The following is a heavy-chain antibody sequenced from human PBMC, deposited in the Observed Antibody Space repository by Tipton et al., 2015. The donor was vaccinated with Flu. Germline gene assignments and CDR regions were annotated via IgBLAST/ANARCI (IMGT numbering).Heavy chain of an antibody. CDR3: ARVLSSEHYYGLDV. CDR1: GFTVRSNS. V-gene: IGHV3-53*01. Sequence: VQLVQSGGDLIQPGGSVRLSCAASGFTVRSNSMSWVRQAPGQGQEWVSVVYPGGSTYYADSVKGRFSISRDHPKNTLFLQMNSLSVEDTAVYYCARVLSSEHYYGLDVWGQGTKVAVSS. CDR2: VYPGGST. J-gene: IGHJ6*02. D-gene: IGHD3-16*02.